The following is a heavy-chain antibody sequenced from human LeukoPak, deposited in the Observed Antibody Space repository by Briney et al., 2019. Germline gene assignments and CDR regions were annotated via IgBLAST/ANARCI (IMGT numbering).Heavy chain of an antibody. CDR3: ASPRYSGSYSDAFDI. Sequence: GASVKVSCKASGGTFSSYAISWVRQAPGQGLEWMGGIIPIFGTANYAQKFQGRVTITTDESTSTAYMELSSLRSEDTAVYYCASPRYSGSYSDAFDIWGQGTMVTVSS. CDR2: IIPIFGTA. CDR1: GGTFSSYA. D-gene: IGHD1-26*01. V-gene: IGHV1-69*05. J-gene: IGHJ3*02.